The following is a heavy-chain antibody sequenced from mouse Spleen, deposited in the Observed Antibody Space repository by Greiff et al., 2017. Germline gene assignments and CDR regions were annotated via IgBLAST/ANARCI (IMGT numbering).Heavy chain of an antibody. J-gene: IGHJ4*01. CDR1: GFTFSDYY. Sequence: EVKLVESGGGLVKPGGSLKLSCAASGFTFSDYYMYWVRQTPEKRLEWVATISDGGSYTYYPDSVKGRFTISRDNAKNNLYLQMSSLKSEDTAMYYCARDHDMDYWGQGTSVTVSS. CDR2: ISDGGSYT. V-gene: IGHV5-4*02. CDR3: ARDHDMDY.